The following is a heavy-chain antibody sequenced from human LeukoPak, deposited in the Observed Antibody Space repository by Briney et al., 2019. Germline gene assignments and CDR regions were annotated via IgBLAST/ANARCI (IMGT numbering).Heavy chain of an antibody. CDR2: IYYSGST. V-gene: IGHV4-39*07. J-gene: IGHJ4*02. Sequence: SETLSLTCTVSGGSISNSDYYWGWVRQPPGKGLEWIGTIYYSGSTYYDPSLKSRLSMSIDTSKNQFSLKLSSVTAADTAVYYRARDLGKWELLYYFDYWGQGTLVTVSS. D-gene: IGHD1-26*01. CDR1: GGSISNSDYY. CDR3: ARDLGKWELLYYFDY.